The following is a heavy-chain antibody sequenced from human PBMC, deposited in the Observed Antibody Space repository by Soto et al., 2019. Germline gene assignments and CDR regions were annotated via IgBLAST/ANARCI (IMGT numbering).Heavy chain of an antibody. Sequence: SETLSLTCAVSGGSISSSNWGSWVRQPPGKGLEWIGEIYHSGSTNYKTSLKSRVTISVDKSKNQFSLKLNSVTAADTAVYYCARFRSWDRWRAFDIWGQGTMVTVSS. D-gene: IGHD6-13*01. CDR3: ARFRSWDRWRAFDI. CDR2: IYHSGST. J-gene: IGHJ3*02. CDR1: GGSISSSNW. V-gene: IGHV4-4*02.